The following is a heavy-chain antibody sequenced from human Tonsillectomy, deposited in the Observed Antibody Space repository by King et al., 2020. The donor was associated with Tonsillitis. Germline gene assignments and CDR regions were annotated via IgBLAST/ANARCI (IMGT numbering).Heavy chain of an antibody. CDR1: GFTFSSYS. V-gene: IGHV3-48*02. J-gene: IGHJ4*02. CDR3: ARASYGDWAYSFDY. Sequence: VQLVESGGGLVQPGGSLRLSCAASGFTFSSYSMNWVRQAPGKGLEWVSYISSSSSTIYYADSVKGRFTISRDNAKNSLYLQMNSLRDEDTAVYYCARASYGDWAYSFDYWGPGTLVTVSS. D-gene: IGHD4-17*01. CDR2: ISSSSSTI.